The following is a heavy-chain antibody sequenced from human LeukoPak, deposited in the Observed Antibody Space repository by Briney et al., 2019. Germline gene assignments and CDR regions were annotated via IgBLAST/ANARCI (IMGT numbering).Heavy chain of an antibody. V-gene: IGHV1-46*01. D-gene: IGHD6-19*01. CDR1: GYTFTSYY. Sequence: ASVKVSCKASGYTFTSYYMHWVRQAPGQGLEWMGIINSSGGSTSYAQKFQGRVTMTRDTSTSTVYMELSSLRSEDTAAYYCARDQGTAVTATPSDYWGQGTLVTVSS. CDR2: INSSGGST. CDR3: ARDQGTAVTATPSDY. J-gene: IGHJ4*02.